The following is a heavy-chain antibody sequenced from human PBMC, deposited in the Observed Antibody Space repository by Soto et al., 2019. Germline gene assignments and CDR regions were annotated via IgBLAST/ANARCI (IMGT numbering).Heavy chain of an antibody. J-gene: IGHJ5*02. CDR3: ARITGTTGWFDP. Sequence: SETLSLTCSVSGGSVSSGSYYWSWIRQPPGKEPEWIGYVYYSGSTNYKPSLKSRVTISVDISRNKFSLKLTSVTAADTAVYYCARITGTTGWFDPWGQGTLVTVSS. CDR1: GGSVSSGSYY. CDR2: VYYSGST. V-gene: IGHV4-61*01. D-gene: IGHD1-7*01.